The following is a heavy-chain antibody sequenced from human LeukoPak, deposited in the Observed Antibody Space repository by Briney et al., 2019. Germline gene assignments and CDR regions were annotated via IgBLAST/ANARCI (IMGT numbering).Heavy chain of an antibody. CDR3: AGISSWFPFDY. Sequence: SETLSLTCAVYGGSFSGYYWSWIRQPPGKGLEWIGEINHSGSTNYNPSLKSRVTISVDTSKNQFSLKLSSVTAADTAVYYCAGISSWFPFDYWGQGTLVTVSS. CDR2: INHSGST. J-gene: IGHJ4*02. D-gene: IGHD6-13*01. V-gene: IGHV4-34*01. CDR1: GGSFSGYY.